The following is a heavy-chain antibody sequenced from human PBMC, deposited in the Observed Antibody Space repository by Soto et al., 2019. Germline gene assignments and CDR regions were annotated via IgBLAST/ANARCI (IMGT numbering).Heavy chain of an antibody. D-gene: IGHD2-21*02. CDR3: AKDSRIVVVTAPDDY. Sequence: QVQLVESGGGVVQPGRSLRLSCAASGLTFSSYGMHWVRQAPGKGLEWVAVISYDGSNKYYADSVKGQFTISRDNSTSTLYLQMNSLRAEDTAVYYCAKDSRIVVVTAPDDYWGQGTLVTVSS. J-gene: IGHJ4*02. V-gene: IGHV3-30*18. CDR2: ISYDGSNK. CDR1: GLTFSSYG.